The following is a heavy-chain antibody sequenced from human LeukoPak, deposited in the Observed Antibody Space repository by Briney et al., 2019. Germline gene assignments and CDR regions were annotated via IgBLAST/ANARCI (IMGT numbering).Heavy chain of an antibody. V-gene: IGHV5-51*01. J-gene: IGHJ4*02. Sequence: GESLKISWKGSGYSFTSYWIGWVRQMPGKGLEWMGIIYPGDSDTRYSPSFQGQVTISADKSISTAYLQWSSLKAPDTAMYYCASLSSGYEWSYFDYWGQGTLVAVSS. CDR3: ASLSSGYEWSYFDY. D-gene: IGHD5-12*01. CDR1: GYSFTSYW. CDR2: IYPGDSDT.